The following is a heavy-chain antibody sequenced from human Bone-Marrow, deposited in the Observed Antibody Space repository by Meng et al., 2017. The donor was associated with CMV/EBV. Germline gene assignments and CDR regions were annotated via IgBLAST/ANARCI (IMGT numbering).Heavy chain of an antibody. J-gene: IGHJ2*01. CDR3: ARGGGVSYFATGGRDWYFDR. V-gene: IGHV1-69*05. CDR2: IIPIFGTA. Sequence: SVKVSCKASGYTFTGYYMHWVRQAPGQGLEWMGGIIPIFGTANYAQKFQGRVTITTDESTSTAYMELSSLRPDDTAVYYCARGGGVSYFATGGRDWYFDRWGHGTLVTVSS. CDR1: GYTFTGYY. D-gene: IGHD3-9*01.